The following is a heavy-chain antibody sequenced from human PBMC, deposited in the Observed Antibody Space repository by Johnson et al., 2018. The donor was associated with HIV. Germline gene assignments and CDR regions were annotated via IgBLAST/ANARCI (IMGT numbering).Heavy chain of an antibody. CDR1: GFTFSNAW. CDR3: TSERGRYYDSSNDAFDI. J-gene: IGHJ3*02. Sequence: VQLVESGGGLVKPGGSLRLSCAASGFTFSNAWMSWVRQAPGRGLEWVGRIKSKTDGGTTDYAAPVKGRFTISRDDSKNTLYLQMNSLKTEDTAVYYFTSERGRYYDSSNDAFDIWGQGTMVTVSS. CDR2: IKSKTDGGTT. D-gene: IGHD3-22*01. V-gene: IGHV3-15*01.